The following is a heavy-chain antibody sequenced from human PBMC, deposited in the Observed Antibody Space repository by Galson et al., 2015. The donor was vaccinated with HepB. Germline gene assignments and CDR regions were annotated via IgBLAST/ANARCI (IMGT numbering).Heavy chain of an antibody. D-gene: IGHD3-3*01. CDR2: IYHSGNT. J-gene: IGHJ5*02. CDR3: ARTITIFGVLNLNWFDP. Sequence: TLSLTCAVPGDFISSGDYSWSWIRQPPGKGLEWIGYIYHSGNTYYNPSLMSRVTISVDKSKNLFSLKLSSVTAADTAVYYCARTITIFGVLNLNWFDPWGQGTLVTVSS. V-gene: IGHV4-30-2*01. CDR1: GDFISSGDYS.